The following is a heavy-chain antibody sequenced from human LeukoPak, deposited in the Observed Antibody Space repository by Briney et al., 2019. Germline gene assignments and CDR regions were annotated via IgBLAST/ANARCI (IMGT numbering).Heavy chain of an antibody. Sequence: GGSLRLSCAASGFTFSSSWMTWVRQAPGKGLEWVASMNEDGGEIHYVDSVKGRFTISRDNATNSLYLQMNSLTAEDTAVYYCVRAYHPGGWFDPWGQGTLVTVSS. CDR3: VRAYHPGGWFDP. D-gene: IGHD2-21*01. CDR1: GFTFSSSW. CDR2: MNEDGGEI. V-gene: IGHV3-7*04. J-gene: IGHJ5*02.